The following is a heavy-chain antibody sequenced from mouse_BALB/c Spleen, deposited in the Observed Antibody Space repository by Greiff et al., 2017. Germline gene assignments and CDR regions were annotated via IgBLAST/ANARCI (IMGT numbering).Heavy chain of an antibody. D-gene: IGHD2-4*01. CDR3: ARDGLYDYDRHYYAMDY. CDR1: GFSLTGYG. CDR2: IWGDGST. V-gene: IGHV2-6-7*01. Sequence: VMLVESGPGLVAPSQSLSITCTVSGFSLTGYGVNWVRQPPGKGLEWLGMIWGDGSTDYNSALKSRLSISKDNSKSQVFLKMNSLQTDDTARYDSARDGLYDYDRHYYAMDYWGQGTSVTVSS. J-gene: IGHJ4*01.